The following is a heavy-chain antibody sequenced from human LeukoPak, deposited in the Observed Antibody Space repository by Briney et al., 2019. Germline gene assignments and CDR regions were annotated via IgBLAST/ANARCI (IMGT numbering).Heavy chain of an antibody. Sequence: PGGSLRLSCAAPGFTVSSNFMSWVRQVPGKGLEWVSVIYSGGTTEYADSVKGRFTISRDNSKNTLYLQMNSLRAEDTAVYYCARDGYGYNYMDVWGKGTTVTVSS. V-gene: IGHV3-53*01. CDR2: IYSGGTT. CDR3: ARDGYGYNYMDV. D-gene: IGHD1-1*01. CDR1: GFTVSSNF. J-gene: IGHJ6*03.